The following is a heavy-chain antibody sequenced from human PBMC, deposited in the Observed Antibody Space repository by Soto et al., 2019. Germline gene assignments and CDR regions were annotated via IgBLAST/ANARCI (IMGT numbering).Heavy chain of an antibody. J-gene: IGHJ5*02. Sequence: QVQLVQSGAEVKKPGASVKVSCKASGYTFPSYDINWVRQATGQGLGGMGWMNPNSGNTGYAQKYQGRVTXTXHXXISTAYMELSSLRSEDTAVYYCAREHYGNSAWFDPWGQGTLVTVSS. CDR2: MNPNSGNT. D-gene: IGHD3-10*01. V-gene: IGHV1-8*01. CDR3: AREHYGNSAWFDP. CDR1: GYTFPSYD.